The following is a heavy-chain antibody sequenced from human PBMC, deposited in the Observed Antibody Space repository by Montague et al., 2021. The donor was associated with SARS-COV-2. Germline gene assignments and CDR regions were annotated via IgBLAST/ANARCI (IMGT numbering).Heavy chain of an antibody. CDR2: ISSSGGI. CDR1: GSISGYY. J-gene: IGHJ4*02. V-gene: IGHV4-4*07. Sequence: SETLSLTCTVSGSISGYYWTWIRQSAGKGLEWIGRISSSGGIDYNTSLKSRVTMSLDTSKIQLSLKLSSVTAADTAVYYCARQYIGYNRRFEYWGQGALVTVSP. D-gene: IGHD5-12*01. CDR3: ARQYIGYNRRFEY.